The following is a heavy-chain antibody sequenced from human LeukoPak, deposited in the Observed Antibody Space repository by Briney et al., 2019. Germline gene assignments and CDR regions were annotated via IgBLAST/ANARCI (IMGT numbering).Heavy chain of an antibody. CDR1: GYTFTGYY. Sequence: ASVKVSCKASGYTFTGYYMHWVRQAPGPGLEWMGCINPNSGGTNYAQKFQGRVTMTRDTSISTAYMGRSRLRSDDTAVYYCARDEYYDILTGYSSDERHGFDYWGQGTLVTVSS. J-gene: IGHJ4*02. CDR3: ARDEYYDILTGYSSDERHGFDY. V-gene: IGHV1-2*02. CDR2: INPNSGGT. D-gene: IGHD3-9*01.